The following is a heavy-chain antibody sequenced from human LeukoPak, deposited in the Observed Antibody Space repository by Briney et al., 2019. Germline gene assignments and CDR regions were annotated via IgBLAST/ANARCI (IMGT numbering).Heavy chain of an antibody. Sequence: ASVKVSCKASGYTFTSYGISWVRQAPGQGLEWKGWISAYNGNTNYAQKLQGRVTMTTDTSTSTAYMELRSLRSDDTAVYYCARSSPLVVPAAKPGFDPWGQGTLVTVSS. V-gene: IGHV1-18*01. J-gene: IGHJ5*02. D-gene: IGHD2-2*02. CDR1: GYTFTSYG. CDR2: ISAYNGNT. CDR3: ARSSPLVVPAAKPGFDP.